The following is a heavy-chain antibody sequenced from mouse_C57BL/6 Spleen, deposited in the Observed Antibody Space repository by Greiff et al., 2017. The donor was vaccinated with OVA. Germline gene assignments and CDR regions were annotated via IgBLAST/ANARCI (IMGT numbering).Heavy chain of an antibody. J-gene: IGHJ4*01. Sequence: EVQLVESGGGLVKPGGSLKLSCAASGFTFSSYAMSWVRQTPEKRLEWVATISDGGSYTYYPDNVKGRFTISRDNAKNNLYLQMSHLKSEDTAMYYCARDGYGSIYDAMDDWGKGTSVTVSS. CDR3: ARDGYGSIYDAMDD. CDR1: GFTFSSYA. D-gene: IGHD1-1*01. V-gene: IGHV5-4*01. CDR2: ISDGGSYT.